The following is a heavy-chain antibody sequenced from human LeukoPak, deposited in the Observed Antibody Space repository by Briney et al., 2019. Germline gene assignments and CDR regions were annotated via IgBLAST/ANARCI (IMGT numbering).Heavy chain of an antibody. CDR2: IYYSGST. D-gene: IGHD3-10*01. CDR1: GGSISSYY. Sequence: SETLSLTCTVSGGSISSYYWSWIRQPPGKGLEWIGYIYYSGSTNYNPSLKSRVTISVDTSKNQFSLKLSSVTAADTAVYYCARDKSRSGSYRYYFDYWGQGTLVTVSS. J-gene: IGHJ4*02. V-gene: IGHV4-59*01. CDR3: ARDKSRSGSYRYYFDY.